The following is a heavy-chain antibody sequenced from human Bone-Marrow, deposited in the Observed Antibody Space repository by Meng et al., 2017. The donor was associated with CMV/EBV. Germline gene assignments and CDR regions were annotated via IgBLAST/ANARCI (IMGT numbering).Heavy chain of an antibody. V-gene: IGHV4-34*01. CDR2: INHSGST. CDR1: GETFSDYC. Sequence: LSLMCHVYGETFSDYCWSWIRQPPRNELEWIGKINHSGSTNYNPSLKSRVTISVHTSKNQFSLRLTSVTAADTAVYYCARGGFWFDPWGQGTLVTVSS. J-gene: IGHJ5*02. CDR3: ARGGFWFDP.